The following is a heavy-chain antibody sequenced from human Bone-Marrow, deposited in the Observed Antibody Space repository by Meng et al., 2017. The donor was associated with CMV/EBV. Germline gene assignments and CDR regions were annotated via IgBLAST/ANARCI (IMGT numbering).Heavy chain of an antibody. CDR2: IYGADIA. CDR1: GFTVSSNY. D-gene: IGHD2-2*01. CDR3: AKAAVFEKIVVVPTAIDS. Sequence: GGSLRLSCAASGFTVSSNYMSWVRQAPGKGLEWVSIIYGADIAYYADSVKGRFTISRDNAKNTLFLQMNSLRVEDTAMYYCAKAAVFEKIVVVPTAIDSWGRGTLVTVSS. J-gene: IGHJ5*01. V-gene: IGHV3-53*01.